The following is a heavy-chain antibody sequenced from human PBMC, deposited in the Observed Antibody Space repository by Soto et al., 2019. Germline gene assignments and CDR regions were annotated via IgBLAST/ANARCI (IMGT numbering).Heavy chain of an antibody. V-gene: IGHV3-7*01. CDR3: GGNYILS. J-gene: IGHJ5*02. Sequence: GGSLRLSCVASGLNFSNSWTSWVRQAPGKGLEWVANINQDGSERYYVDFVRGRFTISKDNSKNSLYLKMDSMRAEDTAVYYCGGNYILSWTQETLVTVSP. CDR1: GLNFSNSW. D-gene: IGHD2-21*01. CDR2: INQDGSER.